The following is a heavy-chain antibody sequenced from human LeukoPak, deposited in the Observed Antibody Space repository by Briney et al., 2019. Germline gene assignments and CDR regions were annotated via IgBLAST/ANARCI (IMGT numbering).Heavy chain of an antibody. D-gene: IGHD2-2*01. CDR1: GFTFSSYA. V-gene: IGHV3-64*01. J-gene: IGHJ3*02. Sequence: GGSLRLSCAASGFTFSSYAMHWVRQAPGKGLECVSAISSNGGSTYYANSVKGRFTISRDNSKNTLYLQMGSLRAEDMAVYYCARSGTMDAFDIWGQGTMVTVSS. CDR2: ISSNGGST. CDR3: ARSGTMDAFDI.